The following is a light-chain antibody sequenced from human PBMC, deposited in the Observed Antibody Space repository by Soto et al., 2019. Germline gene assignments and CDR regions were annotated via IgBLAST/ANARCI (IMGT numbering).Light chain of an antibody. CDR1: QSMSSY. J-gene: IGKJ3*01. CDR3: QQSYSTPPFT. V-gene: IGKV1-39*01. Sequence: DIQMTQSPSSLSASVGDRVTITCRASQSMSSYLNWYQQKPGKAPKLLIYAASSLQSGVPSRFSGSGSGTDFTLTISSLHPEDFATYYCQQSYSTPPFTFGPGTKVDIK. CDR2: AAS.